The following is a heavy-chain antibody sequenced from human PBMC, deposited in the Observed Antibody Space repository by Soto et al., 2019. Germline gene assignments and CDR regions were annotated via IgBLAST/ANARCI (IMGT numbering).Heavy chain of an antibody. CDR2: IYYSGST. V-gene: IGHV4-59*08. CDR3: ARQFDSSSWYGPNWFDP. D-gene: IGHD6-13*01. Sequence: SETLSLTCTVSGGSISSYYWSWIRQPPGKGLEWIGYIYYSGSTNYNPSLKSRVTISVDTSKNQFSLKLSSVTAADTAVYYCARQFDSSSWYGPNWFDPWGQGTLVTVSS. CDR1: GGSISSYY. J-gene: IGHJ5*02.